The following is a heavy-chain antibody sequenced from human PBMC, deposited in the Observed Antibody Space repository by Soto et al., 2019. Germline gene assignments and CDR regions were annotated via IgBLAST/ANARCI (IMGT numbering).Heavy chain of an antibody. D-gene: IGHD2-15*01. CDR2: ISYDGSNK. CDR3: ARDLFVVVVAAAYNYYYGMDV. V-gene: IGHV3-30-3*01. Sequence: GSLRLSCAASGFTFSSYAMHWVRQAPGKGLEWVAVISYDGSNKYYADSVKGRFTISRDNSKNTLYLQMNSLRAEDTAVYYCARDLFVVVVAAAYNYYYGMDVWGQGTTVTVSS. J-gene: IGHJ6*02. CDR1: GFTFSSYA.